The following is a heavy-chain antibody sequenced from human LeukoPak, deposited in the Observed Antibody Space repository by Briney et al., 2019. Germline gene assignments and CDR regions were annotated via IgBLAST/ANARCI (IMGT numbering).Heavy chain of an antibody. CDR3: ASGAGSGSYNHWFDP. J-gene: IGHJ5*02. CDR1: GGTFSSYA. CDR2: IIPIFGTA. D-gene: IGHD3-10*01. Sequence: SVKVSCKASGGTFSSYAISWVRQAPGQGLEWMGGIIPIFGTANYAQKFQGRVTITTDGSTSTAYMELSSLRSEDTAVYYCASGAGSGSYNHWFDPWGQGTLVTVSS. V-gene: IGHV1-69*05.